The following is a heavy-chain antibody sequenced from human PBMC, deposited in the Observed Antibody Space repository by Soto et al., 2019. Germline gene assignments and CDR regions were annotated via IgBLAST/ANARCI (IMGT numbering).Heavy chain of an antibody. V-gene: IGHV3-9*01. CDR3: AKGASTTVFAFNDY. CDR2: ISWNSGNL. D-gene: IGHD4-17*01. J-gene: IGHJ4*02. CDR1: GFTFDDYA. Sequence: EVQLVESGGGLVQPGRSLRLSCAASGFTFDDYAMHWVRQPPGKGLEWVSSISWNSGNLGYADSVKGRFTISRDNAKNSLYLQMNIPSGEDTALYYCAKGASTTVFAFNDYWGQGTLVTVSS.